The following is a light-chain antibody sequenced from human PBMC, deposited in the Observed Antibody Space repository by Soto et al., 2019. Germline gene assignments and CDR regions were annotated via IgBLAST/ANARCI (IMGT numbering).Light chain of an antibody. Sequence: DIQMTQSPSTLSASVEDRVTITCRTSQSISSWLAWYQQKPGKAPKGLIYKASNLQSGVPSRFSGSGSGTDFTLTISSLQTDDFATYYCQQCNSYPPTFGQGTTVDIK. CDR3: QQCNSYPPT. V-gene: IGKV1-5*03. CDR1: QSISSW. CDR2: KAS. J-gene: IGKJ1*01.